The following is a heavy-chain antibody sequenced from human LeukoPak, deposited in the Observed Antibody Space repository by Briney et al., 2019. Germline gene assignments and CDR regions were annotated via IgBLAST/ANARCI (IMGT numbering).Heavy chain of an antibody. J-gene: IGHJ5*02. Sequence: GGSLRLSCAASGFTVSSNYMSWVRQAPGKGLEWVSAISGSGGSTYYADSVKGRFTISRDNSKNTLYLQMNSLRAEDTAVYYCAKGEAVAGSSSWFDPWGQGTLVTVSS. V-gene: IGHV3-23*01. CDR2: ISGSGGST. CDR1: GFTVSSNY. D-gene: IGHD6-19*01. CDR3: AKGEAVAGSSSWFDP.